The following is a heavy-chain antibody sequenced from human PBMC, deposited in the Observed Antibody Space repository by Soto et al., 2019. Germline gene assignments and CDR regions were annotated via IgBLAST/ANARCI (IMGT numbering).Heavy chain of an antibody. Sequence: PGGSLRLSCAASGFTFSSYAMSWVRQAPGKGLEWVSAISGSGGSTYYADSVKGRFTISRDNSKNTLYLQMNSLRAEDTAVYYCEKDRVDWNYVYSFDYWGQGTLATVSS. CDR2: ISGSGGST. CDR3: EKDRVDWNYVYSFDY. D-gene: IGHD1-7*01. J-gene: IGHJ4*02. V-gene: IGHV3-23*01. CDR1: GFTFSSYA.